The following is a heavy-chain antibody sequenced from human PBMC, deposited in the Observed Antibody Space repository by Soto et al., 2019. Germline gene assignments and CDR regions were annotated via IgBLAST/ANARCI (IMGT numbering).Heavy chain of an antibody. D-gene: IGHD1-1*01. V-gene: IGHV3-11*01. CDR1: GFSFSDYY. CDR3: ARRASTGRHFDY. J-gene: IGHJ4*02. Sequence: QVQLVESGGGLVKPGGSLRLSCAASGFSFSDYYMTWIRQAPGKGLEWVSHISSSGSSTYYADSVKGRFTISRDNAQKSLYLQMNSLRAEDTAMYYCARRASTGRHFDYWGQGTLVTVSS. CDR2: ISSSGSST.